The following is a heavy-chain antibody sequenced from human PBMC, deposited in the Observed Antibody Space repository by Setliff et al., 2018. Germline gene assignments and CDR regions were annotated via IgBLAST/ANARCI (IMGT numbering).Heavy chain of an antibody. V-gene: IGHV4-34*01. J-gene: IGHJ5*02. Sequence: SETLSLTCAAYGGTFSHYYWTWIRQSPGKGLEWIGEINHSGSTNYNPSLKSRVTISIDTSKDQFSLRMSSVSAADEAIYYCARGRNVAARLLDTWGQGSRVTVSS. CDR3: ARGRNVAARLLDT. CDR2: INHSGST. CDR1: GGTFSHYY. D-gene: IGHD6-6*01.